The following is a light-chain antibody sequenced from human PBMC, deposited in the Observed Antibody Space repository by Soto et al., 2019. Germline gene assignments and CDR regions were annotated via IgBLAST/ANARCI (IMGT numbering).Light chain of an antibody. V-gene: IGKV3-11*01. CDR2: DAS. CDR3: QHGSCWPWT. CDR1: QSVSSS. Sequence: EILLTQSPATLSLSPGERATLSCRASQSVSSSFAWYQQKPGQAPRLLIYDASTTSTGIPSRFGGSGSGTYFPHTISNVEPEYFAVYYCQHGSCWPWTFGQGAKVEIK. J-gene: IGKJ1*01.